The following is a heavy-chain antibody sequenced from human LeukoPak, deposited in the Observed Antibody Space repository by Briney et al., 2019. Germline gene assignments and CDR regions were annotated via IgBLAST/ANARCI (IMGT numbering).Heavy chain of an antibody. CDR3: ARDKRRGYSYGSYFDY. CDR1: GFTFDDYA. CDR2: VSWNSGSI. V-gene: IGHV3-9*01. D-gene: IGHD5-18*01. J-gene: IGHJ4*02. Sequence: PGGSLRLSCAASGFTFDDYAMHWVRQAPGKGLEWVSGVSWNSGSIGYADSVKGRFTISRDNAKNSLYLQMNSLRAEDTAVYYCARDKRRGYSYGSYFDYWGQGTLVTVSS.